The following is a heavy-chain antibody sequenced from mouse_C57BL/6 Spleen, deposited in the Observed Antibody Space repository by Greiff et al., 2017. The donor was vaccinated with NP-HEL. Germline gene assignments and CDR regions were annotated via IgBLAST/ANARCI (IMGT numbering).Heavy chain of an antibody. CDR1: GFTFSSYA. V-gene: IGHV5-9-1*02. D-gene: IGHD2-4*01. J-gene: IGHJ4*01. CDR3: TRGGYYEYDGNAMWY. Sequence: EVKLMESGEGLVKPGGSLKLSCAASGFTFSSYAMSWVRQTPEKRLEWVAYISSGGDYIYYADTVKGRFTISRDHARNTLYLQMSSLRSEDTAMYYCTRGGYYEYDGNAMWYWGERTSDTVST. CDR2: ISSGGDYI.